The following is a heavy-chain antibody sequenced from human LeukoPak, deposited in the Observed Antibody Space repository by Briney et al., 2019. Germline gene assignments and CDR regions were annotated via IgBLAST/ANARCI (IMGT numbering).Heavy chain of an antibody. J-gene: IGHJ5*02. V-gene: IGHV4-4*07. CDR1: GGSISSYY. D-gene: IGHD3-10*01. Sequence: SETLSLTCTVSGGSISSYYWSWIRQPAGKGLEWIGRIYTSGSTNYNPSLKSRVTMSVDTSKNQFSLKLSSVTAADTAVYYCARVFYYGSGSYEENWFDPWGQGTLATVSS. CDR3: ARVFYYGSGSYEENWFDP. CDR2: IYTSGST.